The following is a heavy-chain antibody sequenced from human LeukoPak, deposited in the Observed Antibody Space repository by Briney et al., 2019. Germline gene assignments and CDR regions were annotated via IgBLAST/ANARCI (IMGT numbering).Heavy chain of an antibody. Sequence: QSGGSLRLSCAASGFTFSSYGMSWVRQAPGKGLEWVSAISGSGGSTYYADSVKGRFTISRDNSKNTLYLQMNSLRAEDTAVYYCARVRSSGFRTRYYYFDYWGQGTLVTVSS. V-gene: IGHV3-23*01. CDR3: ARVRSSGFRTRYYYFDY. CDR2: ISGSGGST. CDR1: GFTFSSYG. J-gene: IGHJ4*02. D-gene: IGHD3-22*01.